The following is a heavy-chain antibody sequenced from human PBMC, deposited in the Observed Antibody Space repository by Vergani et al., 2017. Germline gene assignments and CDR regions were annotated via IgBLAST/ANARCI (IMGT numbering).Heavy chain of an antibody. D-gene: IGHD6-13*01. CDR1: GFTFSSYG. J-gene: IGHJ4*02. CDR3: ARAGQQLVHMYYFDY. V-gene: IGHV3-48*04. CDR2: ISSSGSTI. Sequence: VQLVESGGGVVQPGRSLRLSCAASGFTFSSYGMHWVRQAPGKGLEWVSYISSSGSTIYYADSVKGRFTISRDNAKNSLYLQMNSLRAEDTAVYYCARAGQQLVHMYYFDYWGQGTLVTVSS.